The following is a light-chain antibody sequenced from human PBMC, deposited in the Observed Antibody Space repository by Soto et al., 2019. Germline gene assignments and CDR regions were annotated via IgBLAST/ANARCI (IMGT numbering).Light chain of an antibody. V-gene: IGLV2-11*01. CDR2: DVS. J-gene: IGLJ1*01. CDR3: FSYAVTFYV. CDR1: STDVGASNN. Sequence: QSVLTQPRSVSGSHGQSVTISCTGTSTDVGASNNVSWYQQLPGRAPKLMIYDVSERPSGVPDRFSGSKSGNTASLTISGLLPDDEADYYCFSYAVTFYVFGTGPQVTVL.